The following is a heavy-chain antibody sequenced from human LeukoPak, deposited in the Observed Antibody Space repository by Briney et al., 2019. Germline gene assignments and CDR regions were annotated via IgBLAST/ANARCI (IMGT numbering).Heavy chain of an antibody. V-gene: IGHV3-66*01. CDR3: ARDLTGLPDY. CDR2: VYSGGNI. D-gene: IGHD3-9*01. Sequence: PGGSLRLSCAASGFTVSTNYMTWVRQAPGKGLEWVSVVYSGGNIYYADSVKGRFTISRDNSKDTVYLQMSSLRAEDTAVYYCARDLTGLPDYWGQGTLVTVSS. J-gene: IGHJ4*02. CDR1: GFTVSTNY.